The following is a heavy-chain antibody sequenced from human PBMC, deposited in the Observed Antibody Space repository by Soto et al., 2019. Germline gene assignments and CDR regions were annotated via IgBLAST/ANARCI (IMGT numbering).Heavy chain of an antibody. D-gene: IGHD6-13*01. V-gene: IGHV3-49*04. Sequence: GGSLRLSCSASGFAFGDYAVTWVRKAPVKGLEWVGVVRSETYGGSTEYAASVKGRFRISRDDSESIAYLQMTNLKTEDTAVYYCTRGRGTSGWYADYWGKGIRVTVSS. J-gene: IGHJ4*02. CDR3: TRGRGTSGWYADY. CDR1: GFAFGDYA. CDR2: VRSETYGGST.